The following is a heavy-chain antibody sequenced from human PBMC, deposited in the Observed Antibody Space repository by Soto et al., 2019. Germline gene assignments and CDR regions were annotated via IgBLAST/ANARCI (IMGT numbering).Heavy chain of an antibody. CDR2: ISGSGGST. J-gene: IGHJ5*02. Sequence: EVQLLESGGGLVQPGGSLRLSCAASGFTFSSYAMSWVRQAPGKGLEWVSAISGSGGSTYYADSVKGRFTISRDNSKNTLYLQMNSLRAEDTAVSYCAKDFRDWSHYDHWGQGTLVTVSS. D-gene: IGHD3-9*01. V-gene: IGHV3-23*01. CDR1: GFTFSSYA. CDR3: AKDFRDWSHYDH.